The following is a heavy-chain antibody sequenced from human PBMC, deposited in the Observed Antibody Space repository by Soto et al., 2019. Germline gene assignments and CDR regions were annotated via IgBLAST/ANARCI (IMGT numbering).Heavy chain of an antibody. V-gene: IGHV4-31*03. D-gene: IGHD3-3*01. CDR1: GGSISSGCYY. CDR3: AKYYDFWSGHDY. J-gene: IGHJ4*02. Sequence: SETLSLTCTVSGGSISSGCYYWSWIRQHPGKGLEWIGYIYYSGNTYYNPSLKSRVTISVDTSKNQFSLKLSSVTAADTAVYYCAKYYDFWSGHDYWGQGTLVTVSS. CDR2: IYYSGNT.